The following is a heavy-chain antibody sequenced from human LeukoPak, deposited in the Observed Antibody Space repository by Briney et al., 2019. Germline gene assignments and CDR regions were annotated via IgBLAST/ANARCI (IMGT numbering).Heavy chain of an antibody. CDR1: GGTFSSYA. V-gene: IGHV1-69*05. J-gene: IGHJ6*03. CDR2: IIPIFGTA. D-gene: IGHD3-10*01. Sequence: ASVKVSCKASGGTFSSYAISWVRQAPGQGLEWMGGIIPIFGTANYAQKFQGRVTITTDESTSTAYMELSSLRSEDTAVYYCASRMTNLQVLSHRYYYYYYMDVWGKGTTVTVSS. CDR3: ASRMTNLQVLSHRYYYYYYMDV.